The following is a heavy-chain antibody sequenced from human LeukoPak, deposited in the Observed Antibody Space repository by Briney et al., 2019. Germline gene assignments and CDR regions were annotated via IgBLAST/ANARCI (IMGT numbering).Heavy chain of an antibody. CDR1: GFTFSNSH. CDR2: ITGGGGST. D-gene: IGHD6-13*01. V-gene: IGHV3-23*01. CDR3: AKLAAAGTKDFDY. J-gene: IGHJ4*02. Sequence: GGSLRLSGAASGFTFSNSHMWWVRQAPGKGLEWVSSITGGGGSTYYADSVQGRFIISRDDSKNTLYLQMTSLRAEDTAVFYCAKLAAAGTKDFDYWGQGTLVTVYS.